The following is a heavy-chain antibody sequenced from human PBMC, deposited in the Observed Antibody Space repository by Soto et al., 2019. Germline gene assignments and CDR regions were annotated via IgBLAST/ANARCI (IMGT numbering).Heavy chain of an antibody. V-gene: IGHV3-23*01. CDR2: ISGSGGST. Sequence: AGGSLRLSCAASGFTFSSYAMSWVRQAPGKGLEWVSAISGSGGSTYYADSVKGRFTISRDNSKNTLYLQMNSLRAEDTAVYYCATKNSSGWIYYYGMDVWGQGTTVTVSS. CDR1: GFTFSSYA. D-gene: IGHD6-19*01. J-gene: IGHJ6*02. CDR3: ATKNSSGWIYYYGMDV.